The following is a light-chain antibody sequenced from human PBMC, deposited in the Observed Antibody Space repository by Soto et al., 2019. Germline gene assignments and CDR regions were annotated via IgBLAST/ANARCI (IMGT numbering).Light chain of an antibody. V-gene: IGLV2-23*02. J-gene: IGLJ2*01. CDR2: EVT. CDR3: CSYEDNCAVL. CDR1: YSNVGRHNL. Sequence: QSALTQPASVSGSPGQSITISCTGSYSNVGRHNLVSWYQQHPGKVPKLIIHEVTKRPSGFSNRFSGSKSGNTASLTISGLHAEAEADYYCCSYEDNCAVLFGGGTKLTVL.